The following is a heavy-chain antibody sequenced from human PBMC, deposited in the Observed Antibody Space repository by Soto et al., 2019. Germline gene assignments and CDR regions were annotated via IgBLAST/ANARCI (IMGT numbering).Heavy chain of an antibody. J-gene: IGHJ6*02. V-gene: IGHV4-4*07. CDR1: GGSISSYY. CDR3: ATTNYGSGSYYYYYYGMDV. CDR2: IYTSGST. Sequence: SETLSLTCTVSGGSISSYYWSWIRQPAGKGLEWIGRIYTSGSTNYNPSLKSRVTMSVDTSKNQFSLKLGSVTAADTAVYYCATTNYGSGSYYYYYYGMDVWGQGTTVTVSS. D-gene: IGHD3-10*01.